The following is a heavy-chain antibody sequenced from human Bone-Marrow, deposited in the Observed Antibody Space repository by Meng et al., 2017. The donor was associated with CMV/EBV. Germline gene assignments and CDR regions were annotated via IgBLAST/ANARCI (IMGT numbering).Heavy chain of an antibody. J-gene: IGHJ6*01. D-gene: IGHD5-12*01. V-gene: IGHV1-8*01. CDR3: ARGPIVATIRPYYSYYGMDV. Sequence: ASVKVSCKASGYTFTSYDINWVRQATGQGLEWMGWMNPISGNTGYAQKFQGRVTMTRNNSISTAYMELSSLRSEDTAVYYCARGPIVATIRPYYSYYGMDVWGQGTTVTVSS. CDR2: MNPISGNT. CDR1: GYTFTSYD.